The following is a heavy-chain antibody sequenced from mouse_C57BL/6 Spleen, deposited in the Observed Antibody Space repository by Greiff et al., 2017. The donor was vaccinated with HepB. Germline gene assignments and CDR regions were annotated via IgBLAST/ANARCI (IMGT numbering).Heavy chain of an antibody. J-gene: IGHJ1*03. CDR2: INPGSGGT. CDR3: AKKDYGSSYWYFDV. V-gene: IGHV1-54*01. D-gene: IGHD1-1*01. CDR1: GYAFTNYL. Sequence: VQLQQSGAELVRPGTSVKVSCKASGYAFTNYLIEWVKQRPGQGLEWIGVINPGSGGTNYNEKFKGKATLTADKTASTAYMQRSSLTSEDSAVYFCAKKDYGSSYWYFDVWGTGTTVTVSS.